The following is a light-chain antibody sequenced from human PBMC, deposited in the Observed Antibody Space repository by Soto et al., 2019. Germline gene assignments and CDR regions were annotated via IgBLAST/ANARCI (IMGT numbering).Light chain of an antibody. CDR1: QSISSW. CDR2: KAS. CDR3: QQSWT. J-gene: IGKJ1*01. Sequence: DIQMTQSPSTLSASVGDRVTITCRASQSISSWLAWYQQKPGKAPKLLSYKASSLESGVPSRFSGSGSGTEFTLTISSLQPDDFATYYCQQSWTFGQGTKVEIK. V-gene: IGKV1-5*03.